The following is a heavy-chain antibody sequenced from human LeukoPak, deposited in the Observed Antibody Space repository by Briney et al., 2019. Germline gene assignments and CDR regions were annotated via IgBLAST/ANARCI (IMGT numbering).Heavy chain of an antibody. CDR3: ARDLVYSSSSPNWFDP. D-gene: IGHD6-6*01. Sequence: GGSLRLSCAASGFTFSSYSMNWVRQAPGKGLEWVSYISSSSSTIYYADSVKGRFTISRDNAKNSLCLQMNSLRAEDTAVYYCARDLVYSSSSPNWFDPWGQGTLVTVSS. CDR1: GFTFSSYS. J-gene: IGHJ5*02. V-gene: IGHV3-48*01. CDR2: ISSSSSTI.